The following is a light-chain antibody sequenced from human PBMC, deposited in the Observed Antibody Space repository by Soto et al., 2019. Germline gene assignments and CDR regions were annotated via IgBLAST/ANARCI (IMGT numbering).Light chain of an antibody. J-gene: IGKJ1*01. CDR2: DES. CDR1: QSVSSY. V-gene: IGKV3-20*01. Sequence: EIVLTQSPATLSLSPGERATLPCMASQSVSSYLAWYQQKPGQAPRIIIYDESNRATGIPDRLSGSGSGTDLTLTISRLEPEDFAVYYCQKYGSSPWTCGQGTKVDIK. CDR3: QKYGSSPWT.